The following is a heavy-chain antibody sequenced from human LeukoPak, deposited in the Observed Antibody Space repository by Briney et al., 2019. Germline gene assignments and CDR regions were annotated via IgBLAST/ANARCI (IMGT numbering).Heavy chain of an antibody. CDR1: GFTFSDYG. CDR3: AKDPPYSGSYLDY. CDR2: ISYDGSNK. Sequence: GRSLRLSCAASGFTFSDYGMHWVRQAPGKGLEWVAVISYDGSNKYYADSVKGRFTISRDNSKNTLYLQMNSLRAEDTAVYYCAKDPPYSGSYLDYWGQGTLVTVSS. V-gene: IGHV3-30*18. D-gene: IGHD1-26*01. J-gene: IGHJ4*02.